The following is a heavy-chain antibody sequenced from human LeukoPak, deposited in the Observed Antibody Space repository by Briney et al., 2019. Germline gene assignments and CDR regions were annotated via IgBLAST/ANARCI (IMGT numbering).Heavy chain of an antibody. CDR1: GFTVDDFA. J-gene: IGHJ2*01. D-gene: IGHD4-17*01. CDR3: VKSGRRYAYCWYFDL. V-gene: IGHV3-9*01. CDR2: PSFNSGSL. Sequence: GRSLRLSCAASGFTVDDFAMHWVRQAPGKGMEWVSGPSFNSGSLGYADSVKGRFTISRDKAANSLYLQMNSLRTEDTGLYYCVKSGRRYAYCWYFDLWGRGILVTVSS.